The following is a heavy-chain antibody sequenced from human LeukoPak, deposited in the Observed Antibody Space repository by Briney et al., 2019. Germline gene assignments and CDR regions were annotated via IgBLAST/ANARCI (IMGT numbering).Heavy chain of an antibody. D-gene: IGHD3-10*01. CDR1: GFAISTYA. J-gene: IGHJ4*02. CDR3: AKGLWFGEYYYFDY. Sequence: GGSLRLSCAASGFAISTYAMAWVRQAPGKGLEWVSAISGSGGSTYYADSVKGRFTISRDNSKNTLYLQMNSLRAEDTAVYYCAKGLWFGEYYYFDYWGQGTLVTVSS. CDR2: ISGSGGST. V-gene: IGHV3-23*01.